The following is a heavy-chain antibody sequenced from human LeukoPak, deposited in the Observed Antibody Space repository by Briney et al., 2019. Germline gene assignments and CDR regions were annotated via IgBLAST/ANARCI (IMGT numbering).Heavy chain of an antibody. CDR2: ISSSSSTI. CDR1: GFTFSSYS. V-gene: IGHV3-48*01. D-gene: IGHD3-3*01. Sequence: PGGSLRLSCAASGFTFSSYSMNWVRQAPGKGLEWVSYISSSSSTIYYADSVKGRFTISRDNAKNSLYLQMNSLRAEDTAVYYCARQASERSLWSGYYKYYFDYWGQGTLVTVSS. J-gene: IGHJ4*02. CDR3: ARQASERSLWSGYYKYYFDY.